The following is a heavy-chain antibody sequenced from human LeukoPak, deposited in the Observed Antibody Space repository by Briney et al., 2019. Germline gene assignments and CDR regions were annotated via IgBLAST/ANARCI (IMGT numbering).Heavy chain of an antibody. D-gene: IGHD3-22*01. Sequence: SSETLSLTCTVSGGSISSYYWSWIRQPPGKGLEWIGYIYYSGSTNYNPSLKSRVTISVDTSKNQFSLKLSSVTAADTAVYYCARGAMIEPWCWFDPWGQGTLVTVSS. CDR2: IYYSGST. CDR1: GGSISSYY. V-gene: IGHV4-59*12. J-gene: IGHJ5*02. CDR3: ARGAMIEPWCWFDP.